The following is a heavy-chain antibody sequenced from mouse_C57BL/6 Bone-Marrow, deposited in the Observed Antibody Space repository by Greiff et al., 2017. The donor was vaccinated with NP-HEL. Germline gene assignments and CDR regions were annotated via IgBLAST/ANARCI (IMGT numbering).Heavy chain of an antibody. J-gene: IGHJ2*01. V-gene: IGHV5-6*01. CDR1: GFTFSSYG. D-gene: IGHD4-1*01. Sequence: EVQLVESGGDLVKPGGSLKLSCAASGFTFSSYGMSWVRQTPDKRLEWVATISSGGSYTYYPDSVKGRFTISRDNAKNTLYLQMSSLKSEDTAMYYCARESPSLGNCDYWGQGTTLTVSS. CDR2: ISSGGSYT. CDR3: ARESPSLGNCDY.